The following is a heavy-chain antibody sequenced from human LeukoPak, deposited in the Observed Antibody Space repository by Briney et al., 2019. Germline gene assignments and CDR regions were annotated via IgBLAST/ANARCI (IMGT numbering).Heavy chain of an antibody. D-gene: IGHD4-23*01. CDR1: GGSFSGYY. CDR3: ARGTKYGGKKL. V-gene: IGHV4-34*01. Sequence: ASETLSLTCAVYGGSFSGYYWSWIRQPPGKGLEWIGEINHSGSTNYNPSLKSRVTISVDTSKNQFSLKLSSVTAADTAVYYCARGTKYGGKKLWGQGTLVTVSS. CDR2: INHSGST. J-gene: IGHJ4*02.